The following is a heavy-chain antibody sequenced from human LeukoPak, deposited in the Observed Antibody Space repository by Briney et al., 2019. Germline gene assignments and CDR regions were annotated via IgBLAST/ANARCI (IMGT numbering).Heavy chain of an antibody. Sequence: GGSLRLSCATSGFTFTNYAMNWVRQAPGKGLEWDSAVTGPGDTTYYADSVKGRFFMSREDSKTTVYLQMNSLRAEDTAIYYCAKGAEIDLWGQGTLVTVSS. D-gene: IGHD3-16*01. CDR2: VTGPGDTT. CDR3: AKGAEIDL. J-gene: IGHJ5*02. CDR1: GFTFTNYA. V-gene: IGHV3-23*01.